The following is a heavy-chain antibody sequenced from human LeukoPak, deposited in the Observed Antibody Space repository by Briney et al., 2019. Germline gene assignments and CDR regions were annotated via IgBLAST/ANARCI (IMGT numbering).Heavy chain of an antibody. CDR2: ISGSGGST. Sequence: GGSLRLSCAASGFTFSSYAMSWVRQAPGKGLEWVSAISGSGGSTYYADSVKGRFTISRDNSKNTLYLQMNSLRAEDTVFFFKQKTAYDILTGYYSLDYWGQGTLVTVSS. D-gene: IGHD3-9*01. J-gene: IGHJ4*02. CDR3: QKTAYDILTGYYSLDY. V-gene: IGHV3-23*01. CDR1: GFTFSSYA.